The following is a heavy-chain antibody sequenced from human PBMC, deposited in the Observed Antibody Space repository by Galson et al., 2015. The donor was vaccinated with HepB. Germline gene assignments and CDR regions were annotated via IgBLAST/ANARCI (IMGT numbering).Heavy chain of an antibody. V-gene: IGHV1-18*04. D-gene: IGHD3-22*01. CDR3: AGPSTYHYSSAYGVVGFDY. J-gene: IGHJ4*02. CDR1: GFSFSTYL. CDR2: ISGYNGNT. Sequence: SVKVSCKASGFSFSTYLISWVRQAPGQGLEWLGWISGYNGNTKYAQKFQGRVTMTTETSGTVYLGLRSLKSDDTAVYYCAGPSTYHYSSAYGVVGFDYWGQGTLVIVSS.